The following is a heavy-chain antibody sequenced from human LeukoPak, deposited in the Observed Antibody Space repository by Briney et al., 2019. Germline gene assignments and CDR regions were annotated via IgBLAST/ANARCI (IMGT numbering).Heavy chain of an antibody. J-gene: IGHJ6*03. D-gene: IGHD4-23*01. V-gene: IGHV4-4*09. CDR2: IHTSGGT. CDR1: GGSISSSH. Sequence: PSETLSLTCTVSGGSISSSHWSWIRQPPGKGLEWIGNIHTSGGTNHSPSLKSRVTISADTSRNQFSLKLSSVTAADTAVYYCARGTSTVVTPNYYYYYCMDVWGKGTTVTVSS. CDR3: ARGTSTVVTPNYYYYYCMDV.